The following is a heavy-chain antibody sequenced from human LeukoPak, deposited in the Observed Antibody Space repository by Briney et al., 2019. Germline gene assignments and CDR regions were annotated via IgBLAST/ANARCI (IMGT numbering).Heavy chain of an antibody. D-gene: IGHD3-22*01. Sequence: PSETLSLTCSVSGGAIISYYWSWIRQPARKGPEWIGRIYPTGNTDYNPSHKTRVTMSTDLSKKQFSLRLRSVTAADTAVYYCARLKFYDSTGYSPGYYMDVWGKGTAVTVSS. CDR2: IYPTGNT. J-gene: IGHJ6*03. V-gene: IGHV4-4*07. CDR1: GGAIISYY. CDR3: ARLKFYDSTGYSPGYYMDV.